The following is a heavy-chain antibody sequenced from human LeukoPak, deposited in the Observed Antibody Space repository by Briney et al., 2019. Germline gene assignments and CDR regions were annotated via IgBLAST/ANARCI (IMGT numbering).Heavy chain of an antibody. D-gene: IGHD2-2*02. V-gene: IGHV1-8*01. Sequence: ASVKVSCKASGYTFTSYDINWVRQATGQGLEWMGWMNPNSGNTGYAQKFQGRVTITTDESTSTAYMELSSLRSEDTAVYYCARSGPDCSSTSCYTPYWGQGTLVTVSS. CDR3: ARSGPDCSSTSCYTPY. CDR2: MNPNSGNT. J-gene: IGHJ4*02. CDR1: GYTFTSYD.